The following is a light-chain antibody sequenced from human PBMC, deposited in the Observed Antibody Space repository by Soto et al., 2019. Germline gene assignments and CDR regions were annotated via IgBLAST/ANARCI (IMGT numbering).Light chain of an antibody. CDR2: KAS. J-gene: IGKJ1*01. V-gene: IGKV1-5*03. Sequence: DIQMTQSPSTLSASVGDRVTITCRASQSISSWLAWYQQKPGKAPKLPIYKASYLQSWVPSTFSGSGSGTEFTLTISSLQPDDFATYYCQQYKSYSSWTFGQGTKVDI. CDR3: QQYKSYSSWT. CDR1: QSISSW.